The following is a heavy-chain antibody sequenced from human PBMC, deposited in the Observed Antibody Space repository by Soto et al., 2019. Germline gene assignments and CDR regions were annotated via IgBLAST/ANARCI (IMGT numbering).Heavy chain of an antibody. D-gene: IGHD5-18*01. CDR2: ISSSSSYI. J-gene: IGHJ4*02. Sequence: WSLRHACSDTGFAFSSYNMNWVRQAPGKGLEWVSSISSSSSYIYYADSVKGRFTISRDNAKNSLYLQMNSLRAEDTAVYYCARDRYSYDYWGQGTLVTVS. CDR1: GFAFSSYN. CDR3: ARDRYSYDY. V-gene: IGHV3-21*01.